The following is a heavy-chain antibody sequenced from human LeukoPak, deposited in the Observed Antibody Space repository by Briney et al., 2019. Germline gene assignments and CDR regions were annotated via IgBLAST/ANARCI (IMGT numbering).Heavy chain of an antibody. CDR1: GYTFSTYA. D-gene: IGHD3-22*01. V-gene: IGHV1-18*01. Sequence: ASVKVSGKASGYTFSTYAISWVRQAPGQGLEWNGWISVYRGNTKFAQSFQGRVALTTDTSTTTAYMELTSLRSDDTAVYFCARSKSNYDNTGYIPLDYWGQGTLVTVSS. CDR3: ARSKSNYDNTGYIPLDY. J-gene: IGHJ4*02. CDR2: ISVYRGNT.